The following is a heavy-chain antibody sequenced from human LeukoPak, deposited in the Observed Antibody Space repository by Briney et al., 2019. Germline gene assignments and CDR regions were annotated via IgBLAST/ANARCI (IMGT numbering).Heavy chain of an antibody. J-gene: IGHJ4*02. Sequence: GGSLRLSCAASGFTVSSNYMSWVRQAPGKGLEWVSVIYSGGSTYYADSVKGQFTISRNNSKNTLYPQMNSLRAEDTAVYYCARDTRGFDYWGQGTLVTVSS. CDR3: ARDTRGFDY. V-gene: IGHV3-66*02. CDR2: IYSGGST. CDR1: GFTVSSNY. D-gene: IGHD2-15*01.